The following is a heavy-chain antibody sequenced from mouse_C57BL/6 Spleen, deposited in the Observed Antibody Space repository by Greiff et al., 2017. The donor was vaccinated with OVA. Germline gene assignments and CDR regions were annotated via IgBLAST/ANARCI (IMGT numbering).Heavy chain of an antibody. D-gene: IGHD2-4*01. Sequence: EVKLMESGEGLVKPGGSLKLSCAASGFTFSSYAMSWVRQTPEKRLEWVAYISSGGDYIYYADTVKGRFTISRDNARNTLYLQMSSLKSEDTAMYYCTRGRNDYDYFDYWGQGTTLTVSS. CDR2: ISSGGDYI. J-gene: IGHJ2*01. V-gene: IGHV5-9-1*02. CDR3: TRGRNDYDYFDY. CDR1: GFTFSSYA.